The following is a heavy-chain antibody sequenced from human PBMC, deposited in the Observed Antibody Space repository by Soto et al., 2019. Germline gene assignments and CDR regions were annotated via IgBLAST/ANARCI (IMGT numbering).Heavy chain of an antibody. J-gene: IGHJ3*02. CDR2: IDSSSSIK. V-gene: IGHV3-48*02. CDR1: EFTFSSYS. CDR3: ARDDIVPSVGYAFDI. D-gene: IGHD5-12*01. Sequence: PGGSLRLSCAASEFTFSSYSMNWVRQAPGKGLEWVSYIDSSSSIKNYADSVKGRFTISRDNAKNSLYLQMNSLRDEDTAVYYCARDDIVPSVGYAFDIWGQGKMVTVSS.